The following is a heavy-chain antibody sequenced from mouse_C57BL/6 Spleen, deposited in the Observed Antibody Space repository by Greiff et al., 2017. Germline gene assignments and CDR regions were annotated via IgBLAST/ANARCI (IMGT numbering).Heavy chain of an antibody. Sequence: QVQLKQPGAELVKPGASVKMSCKASGYTFTSYWITWVKQRPGQGLEWIGDIYPGSGSTNYNEKFKSKATLTVDTSSSTAYMQLSSLTSEDSAVYYCARRTRAYYAMDYWGQGTSVTVSS. CDR1: GYTFTSYW. CDR2: IYPGSGST. D-gene: IGHD3-3*01. CDR3: ARRTRAYYAMDY. V-gene: IGHV1-55*01. J-gene: IGHJ4*01.